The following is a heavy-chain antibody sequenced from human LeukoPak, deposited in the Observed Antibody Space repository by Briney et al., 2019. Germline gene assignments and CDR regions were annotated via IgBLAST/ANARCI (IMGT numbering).Heavy chain of an antibody. CDR1: GYTFTSYY. CDR2: INPSGGST. D-gene: IGHD7-27*01. V-gene: IGHV1-46*01. J-gene: IGHJ6*03. Sequence: ASVKVSCKASGYTFTSYYMHWVRQAPGQGLEWMGIINPSGGSTSYAQKFQGRVTMTRDMSTSTAYMELSSLRSEDTAVYYCARGQNHWGYYMDVWGKGTTVTISS. CDR3: ARGQNHWGYYMDV.